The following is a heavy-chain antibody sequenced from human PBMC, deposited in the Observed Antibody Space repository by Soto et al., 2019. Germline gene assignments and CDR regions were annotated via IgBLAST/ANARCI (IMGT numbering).Heavy chain of an antibody. CDR1: GFTFSSYW. CDR2: IKQDGSEE. J-gene: IGHJ6*04. Sequence: EVQLVESGGGLVQPGGSLRLSCAASGFTFSSYWMSWFRQAPGKGLEWVDNIKQDGSEENYVDSVKGRFTISRDNAKNALYLQMNCLRVEDTAVYYCAREIAARLWGKGTTVTVSS. V-gene: IGHV3-7*01. D-gene: IGHD6-6*01. CDR3: AREIAARL.